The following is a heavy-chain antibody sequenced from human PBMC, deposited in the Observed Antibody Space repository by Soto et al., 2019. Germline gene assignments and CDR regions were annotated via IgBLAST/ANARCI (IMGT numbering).Heavy chain of an antibody. CDR3: ARLPSRHLVDY. J-gene: IGHJ4*02. V-gene: IGHV4-39*01. D-gene: IGHD3-3*02. Sequence: LXLTCTVSGSSINSSCYYWGWIRQPPGKGLEWIWSMFYGVSTYYNPSLKSRVTVSVDTSKNQFSLNLRSVTAADTAVYYCARLPSRHLVDYWGQGTLVTVSS. CDR2: MFYGVST. CDR1: GSSINSSCYY.